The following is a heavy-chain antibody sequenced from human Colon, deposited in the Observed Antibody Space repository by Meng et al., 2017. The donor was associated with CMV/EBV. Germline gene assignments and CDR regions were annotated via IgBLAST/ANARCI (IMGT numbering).Heavy chain of an antibody. CDR3: ARVGADTALAFDH. V-gene: IGHV3-53*01. Sequence: GGSLLSCAVSGFTVSGNYMAWVRQAPGKGLEWVSVLQTAGSTYYADAVKGRFIISRDNSKNAVYLQMNRMTAEDTAVYYCARVGADTALAFDHWGQGTLVTVSS. CDR1: GFTVSGNY. CDR2: LQTAGST. D-gene: IGHD5-18*01. J-gene: IGHJ4*02.